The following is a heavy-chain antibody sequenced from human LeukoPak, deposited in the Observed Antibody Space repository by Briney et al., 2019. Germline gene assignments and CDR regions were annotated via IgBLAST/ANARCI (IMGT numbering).Heavy chain of an antibody. Sequence: PGGSLRLSCAASGFTFSSYGMHWVRQAPGKGLEWVAVISYDGSNKYYADSVKGRFTISRDNSKNTLHLQMNSLRAEDTAVYYCAKALQWLELDYWGQGTLVTVSS. D-gene: IGHD6-19*01. CDR1: GFTFSSYG. J-gene: IGHJ4*02. CDR2: ISYDGSNK. V-gene: IGHV3-30*18. CDR3: AKALQWLELDY.